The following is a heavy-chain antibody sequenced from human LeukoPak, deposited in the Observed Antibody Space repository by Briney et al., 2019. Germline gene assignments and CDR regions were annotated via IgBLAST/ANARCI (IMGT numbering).Heavy chain of an antibody. J-gene: IGHJ6*02. CDR1: GGSISSYY. CDR3: ARGSASYYYYGMDV. V-gene: IGHV4-59*01. Sequence: SETLSLTCTVSGGSISSYYWSWIRQPPGKGLEWVGYIYYSGSTNYNPSLKSRVTISVDTSKNQFSLKLSSVTAADTAVYYCARGSASYYYYGMDVWGQGTTVTVSS. CDR2: IYYSGST.